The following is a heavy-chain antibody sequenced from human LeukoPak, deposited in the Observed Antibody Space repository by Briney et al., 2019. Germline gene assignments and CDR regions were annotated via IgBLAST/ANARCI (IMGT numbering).Heavy chain of an antibody. CDR2: ISSSGITI. CDR3: ARKISGSDYENIDY. Sequence: GGLLRLSCAASAFTFSSYEMNWVPQAPGKGLEWLSYISSSGITIYYADSVKGRFTVSRDNAKNSLYLQMNSQRGEDTAVYYCARKISGSDYENIDYWGQGTLVTVPS. CDR1: AFTFSSYE. J-gene: IGHJ4*02. D-gene: IGHD1-26*01. V-gene: IGHV3-48*03.